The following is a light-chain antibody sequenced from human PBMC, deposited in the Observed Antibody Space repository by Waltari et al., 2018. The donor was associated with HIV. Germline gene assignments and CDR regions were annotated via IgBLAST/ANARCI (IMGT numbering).Light chain of an antibody. CDR3: MQALQTPWT. Sequence: DIVMTQSPVSLPVTPGEPASISCRSSQSLLFTNGYNYVDWYLQKPGQSPQLLIYMGALRAPGVPDRFSGSGSGTDFTLKISRVEAGDVGVYYCMQALQTPWTFGQGTKVEI. CDR2: MGA. CDR1: QSLLFTNGYNY. V-gene: IGKV2-28*01. J-gene: IGKJ1*01.